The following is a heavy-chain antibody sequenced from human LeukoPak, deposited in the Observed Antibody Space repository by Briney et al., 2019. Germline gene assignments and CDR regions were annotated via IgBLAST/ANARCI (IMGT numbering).Heavy chain of an antibody. CDR1: GYSISSGYY. Sequence: SETLSLTCAVSGYSISSGYYWGWIRQPPGKGLEWIGSIYHSGSTYYNPSLKSRVTISVDTSKNQFSLKLGSVTAADTAVYYCAKDTAMDHYYFDYWGQGTLVTVSS. CDR2: IYHSGST. CDR3: AKDTAMDHYYFDY. D-gene: IGHD5-18*01. V-gene: IGHV4-38-2*01. J-gene: IGHJ4*02.